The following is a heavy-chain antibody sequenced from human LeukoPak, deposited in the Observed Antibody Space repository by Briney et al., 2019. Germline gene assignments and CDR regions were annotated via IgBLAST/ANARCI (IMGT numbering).Heavy chain of an antibody. J-gene: IGHJ6*04. D-gene: IGHD3-10*02. Sequence: GGSLRLSCAASGFTFSSYWMHWVRQAPGKGLEWVSSINSSGGRTYYADSVKGRFTISRDNAKNSLYLQMNSLRAEDTAVYYCVELGITMIGGVWGKGTTVTISS. CDR2: INSSGGRT. CDR1: GFTFSSYW. V-gene: IGHV3-21*01. CDR3: VELGITMIGGV.